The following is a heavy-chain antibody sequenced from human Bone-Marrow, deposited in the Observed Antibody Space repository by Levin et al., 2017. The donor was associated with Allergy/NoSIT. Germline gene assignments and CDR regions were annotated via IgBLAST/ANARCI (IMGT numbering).Heavy chain of an antibody. D-gene: IGHD1-20*01. CDR3: ARGRSGITGTTFYY. V-gene: IGHV1-2*02. CDR2: INPDTGDT. Sequence: QGPEWMGWINPDTGDTNYAHKFQGRVTMTRDTSIRTAFMDLSRLTSDDTAVYYCARGRSGITGTTFYYWGQGTLVTVSS. J-gene: IGHJ4*02.